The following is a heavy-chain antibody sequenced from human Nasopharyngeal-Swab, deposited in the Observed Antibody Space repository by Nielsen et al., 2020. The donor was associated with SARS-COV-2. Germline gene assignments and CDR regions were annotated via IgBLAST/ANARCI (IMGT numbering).Heavy chain of an antibody. J-gene: IGHJ5*02. D-gene: IGHD6-13*01. CDR2: IYYSGST. V-gene: IGHV4-31*03. Sequence: LTLSCTVSGGSISSGGYYWSWIRQHPGKGLEWIGYIYYSGSTYYNPSLKSRVTISVDTSKNQFSLKLSSVTAADTAVYYCARLNGIAAAGTGRFDPWGQGTLVTVSS. CDR3: ARLNGIAAAGTGRFDP. CDR1: GGSISSGGYY.